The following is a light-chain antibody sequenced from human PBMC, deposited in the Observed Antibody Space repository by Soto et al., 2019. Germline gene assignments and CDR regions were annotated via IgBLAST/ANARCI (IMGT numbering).Light chain of an antibody. CDR1: RSVSTN. CDR3: QQYDKSRPPVT. V-gene: IGKV3-15*01. J-gene: IGKJ4*01. Sequence: DIILTQSPSIVSVSPGERATLSCRASRSVSTNLAWYQHKHGQAPRLLIYGASTRDTDIPARFSGSGSGTDFDLTINYLKSEDVDVYYYQQYDKSRPPVTFGGGTKVEI. CDR2: GAS.